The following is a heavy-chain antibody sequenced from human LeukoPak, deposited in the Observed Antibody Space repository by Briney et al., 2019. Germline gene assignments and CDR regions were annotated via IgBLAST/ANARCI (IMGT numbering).Heavy chain of an antibody. V-gene: IGHV3-48*01. J-gene: IGHJ3*02. CDR2: ISSSSSTI. D-gene: IGHD3-3*01. CDR3: ARAAVNDFWSGYRYDAFDI. CDR1: GFTFSSYS. Sequence: PGGSLRLSCAASGFTFSSYSMNWVRQAPGKGLEWVSYISSSSSTIYYADSVKGRFTISRDNAKNSLYLQMNSLRAEDTAVYYCARAAVNDFWSGYRYDAFDIWGQGTMVTVSS.